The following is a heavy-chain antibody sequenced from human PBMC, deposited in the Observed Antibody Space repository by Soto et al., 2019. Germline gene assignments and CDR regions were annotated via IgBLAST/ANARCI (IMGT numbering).Heavy chain of an antibody. V-gene: IGHV3-30*14. Sequence: QVQLVESGGGVVQPGRSLTLSCAASGFTFDTYAMYWVRQAPGKGLEWVAFISYDGGNRYYADSVKGRFTIFRDNSNHTRSLLMNSLRTDDTALYYWARVLVRFRIMYSMDVWGQGTTVTVSS. CDR1: GFTFDTYA. J-gene: IGHJ6*02. CDR2: ISYDGGNR. D-gene: IGHD3-10*01. CDR3: ARVLVRFRIMYSMDV.